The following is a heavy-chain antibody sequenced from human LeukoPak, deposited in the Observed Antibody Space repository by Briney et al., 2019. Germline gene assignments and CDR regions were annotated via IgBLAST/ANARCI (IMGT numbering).Heavy chain of an antibody. J-gene: IGHJ5*02. CDR2: IYDSVNT. CDR3: ARAPGVAAAGPYNWFDP. V-gene: IGHV4-39*07. CDR1: GGSISSSSYY. Sequence: SETLSLTCTVSGGSISSSSYYWGWIRQPPGKGLEWIGSIYDSVNTYYNPSLKSRVTISVDTSKNQFSLKLTSVTAADTAVYYCARAPGVAAAGPYNWFDPWGQGTLVTVSS. D-gene: IGHD6-13*01.